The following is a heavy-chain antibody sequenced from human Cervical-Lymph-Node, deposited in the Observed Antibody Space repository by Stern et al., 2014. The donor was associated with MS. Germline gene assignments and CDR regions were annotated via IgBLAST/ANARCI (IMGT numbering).Heavy chain of an antibody. V-gene: IGHV3-30*01. D-gene: IGHD5-12*01. CDR1: GFTFSYHA. CDR3: ARGGAVATSDYYFDY. CDR2: IPYDGSDK. Sequence: VQLVESGGGVVQPGRSLRLSCAASGFTFSYHAMHWVRQAPGKGLEWVAVIPYDGSDKNDADSVKGRFTISRDNSRNTLYLQMNSLRVDDTAVYYCARGGAVATSDYYFDYWGQGILVTVSS. J-gene: IGHJ4*02.